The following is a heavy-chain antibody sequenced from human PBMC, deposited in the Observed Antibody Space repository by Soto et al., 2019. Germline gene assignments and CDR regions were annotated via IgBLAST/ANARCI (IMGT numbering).Heavy chain of an antibody. CDR3: AKPWDYYDFSDY. J-gene: IGHJ4*02. CDR1: GFTFSSYA. D-gene: IGHD3-3*01. Sequence: GGSLRLSFAASGFTFSSYAMSWVRQAPGKGLEWVSAISGSGGSTYYADSVKGRFTISRDNSKNTLYLQMNSLRAEDTAVYYCAKPWDYYDFSDYWGQGTLVTVSS. CDR2: ISGSGGST. V-gene: IGHV3-23*01.